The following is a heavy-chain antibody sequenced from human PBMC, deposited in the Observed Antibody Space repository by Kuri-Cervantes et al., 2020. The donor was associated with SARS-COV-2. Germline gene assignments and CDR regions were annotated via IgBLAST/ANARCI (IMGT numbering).Heavy chain of an antibody. CDR3: ARDSLLSGSYHFDY. Sequence: GESLKIFCAASGFTFSSYSMNWVRQAPGKGLEWVSSISSSSSYIYYADSVKGRFTISRDNAKNSLYLQMNSLRAEDTAVYYCARDSLLSGSYHFDYWGQGTLVTVSS. CDR2: ISSSSSYI. V-gene: IGHV3-21*01. J-gene: IGHJ4*02. CDR1: GFTFSSYS. D-gene: IGHD1-26*01.